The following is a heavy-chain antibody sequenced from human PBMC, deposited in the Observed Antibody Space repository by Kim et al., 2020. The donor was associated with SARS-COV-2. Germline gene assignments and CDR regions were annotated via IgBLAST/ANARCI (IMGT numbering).Heavy chain of an antibody. Sequence: GGSLRLSCAASGFTFSSYGMHWVRQAPGKGLEWVAVISYDGSNKYYADSVKGRFTISRDNSKNTLYLQMNSLRAEDTAVYYCAMHYDILTGYSPPLDYWG. D-gene: IGHD3-9*01. V-gene: IGHV3-30*03. CDR2: ISYDGSNK. CDR1: GFTFSSYG. J-gene: IGHJ4*01. CDR3: AMHYDILTGYSPPLDY.